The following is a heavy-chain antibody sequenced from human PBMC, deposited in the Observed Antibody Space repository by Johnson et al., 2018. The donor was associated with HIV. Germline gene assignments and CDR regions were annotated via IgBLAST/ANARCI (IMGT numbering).Heavy chain of an antibody. V-gene: IGHV3-9*01. CDR3: ARARDRSSSRDAFDI. CDR1: GFTFDDYA. D-gene: IGHD6-13*01. CDR2: ISWNSGSI. Sequence: VQLVESGGGLVQPGGSLRLSCAASGFTFDDYAMHWVRQAPGKGLEWVSGISWNSGSIGYADSVKGRFTISRDNAKNSLYLQMNSLRPEDTAVYYCARARDRSSSRDAFDIWGQGTMVTVSS. J-gene: IGHJ3*02.